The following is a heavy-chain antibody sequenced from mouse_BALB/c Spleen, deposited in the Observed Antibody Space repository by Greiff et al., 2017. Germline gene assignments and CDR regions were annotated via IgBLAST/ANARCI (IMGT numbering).Heavy chain of an antibody. CDR3: ARDPLYYDYDGYAMDY. CDR1: GFSLTGYG. V-gene: IGHV2-6-7*01. D-gene: IGHD2-4*01. J-gene: IGHJ4*01. CDR2: IWGDGST. Sequence: VQVVESGPGLVAPSQSLSITCTVSGFSLTGYGVNWVRQPPGKGLEWLGMIWGDGSTDYNSALKSRLSISKDNSKSQVFLKMNSLQTDDTARYYCARDPLYYDYDGYAMDYWGQGTSVTVSS.